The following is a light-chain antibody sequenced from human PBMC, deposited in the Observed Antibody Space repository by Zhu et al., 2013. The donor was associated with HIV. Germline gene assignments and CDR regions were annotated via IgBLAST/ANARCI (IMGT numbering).Light chain of an antibody. V-gene: IGKV1-5*01. CDR3: QQYRHYPWT. CDR1: QSIGNL. J-gene: IGKJ1*01. Sequence: DIQMTQSPSTLSASVGDSVTITCRASQSIGNLLAWYQQKPGKAPKLQIYDASSLESGVPSRFSGSGSGTEFSLTISSLQPDDFATYYCQQYRHYPWTFGQG. CDR2: DAS.